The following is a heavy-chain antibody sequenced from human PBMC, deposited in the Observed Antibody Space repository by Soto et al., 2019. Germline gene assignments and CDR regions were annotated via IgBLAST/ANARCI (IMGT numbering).Heavy chain of an antibody. CDR2: IIPIFGTA. CDR3: AREEVVVAATRNWFDT. CDR1: GGTFSSYA. D-gene: IGHD2-15*01. Sequence: SVKVSCKASGGTFSSYAISWVRQAPGQGLEWMGGIIPIFGTANYAQKFQGRVTITADESTSTAYMELSSLRSEDTAVYYCAREEVVVAATRNWFDTWGQGTLVTVSS. J-gene: IGHJ5*02. V-gene: IGHV1-69*13.